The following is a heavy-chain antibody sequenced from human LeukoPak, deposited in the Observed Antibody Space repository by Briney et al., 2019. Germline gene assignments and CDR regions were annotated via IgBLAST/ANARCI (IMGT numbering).Heavy chain of an antibody. CDR2: IWYDGSNK. Sequence: GRSLRLSCAASGFTFSRYGMHWVRQTPGKGLEWVADIWYDGSNKYYGDSVKGRFTISRDNSKNTLFLQMNSLRAEDTAVYYCAKSSRGYGAPSEYWGQGTLVTVSS. CDR3: AKSSRGYGAPSEY. CDR1: GFTFSRYG. V-gene: IGHV3-33*06. J-gene: IGHJ4*02. D-gene: IGHD4/OR15-4a*01.